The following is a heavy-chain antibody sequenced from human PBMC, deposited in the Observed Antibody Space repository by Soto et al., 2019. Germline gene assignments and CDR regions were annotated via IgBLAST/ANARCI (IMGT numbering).Heavy chain of an antibody. CDR1: GGSISSGDYY. Sequence: QVQLQESGPGLVKPSQTLSLTCTVSGGSISSGDYYWRWIRQPPGKGLEWIGYIYYSGSTYYNPSLKSRVTISVDTSKNQFSLKLSSVTAADTAVYYCARVRVAATPGGYWFDPWGQGTLVTVSS. CDR2: IYYSGST. J-gene: IGHJ5*02. D-gene: IGHD2-15*01. V-gene: IGHV4-30-4*01. CDR3: ARVRVAATPGGYWFDP.